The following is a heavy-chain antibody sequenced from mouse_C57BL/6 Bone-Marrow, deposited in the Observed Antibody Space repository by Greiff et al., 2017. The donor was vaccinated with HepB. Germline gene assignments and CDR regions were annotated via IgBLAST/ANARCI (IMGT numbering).Heavy chain of an antibody. J-gene: IGHJ4*01. D-gene: IGHD1-1*01. CDR3: ARGITTVVALYAMDY. Sequence: QVHVKQPGAELVKPGASVKLSCKASGYTFTSYWMHWVKQRPGQGLEWIGMIHPNSGSTNYNEKFKSKATLTVDKSSSTAYMQLSSLTSEDSAVYYCARGITTVVALYAMDYWGQGTSVTVSS. V-gene: IGHV1-64*01. CDR2: IHPNSGST. CDR1: GYTFTSYW.